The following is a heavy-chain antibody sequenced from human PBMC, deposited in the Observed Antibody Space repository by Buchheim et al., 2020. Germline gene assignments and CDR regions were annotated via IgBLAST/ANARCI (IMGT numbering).Heavy chain of an antibody. V-gene: IGHV3-30*18. CDR3: AKAMTKIVDASDN. CDR1: GFTFSSYG. J-gene: IGHJ4*02. D-gene: IGHD3-22*01. CDR2: ISYDGSKK. Sequence: QVQLVESGGGVVQPGTSLRLSCAASGFTFSSYGMDWVRQAPGKGLAWVTVISYDGSKKFYADSVKGRFTISRDNSKNTLYLQMNSLRAEDTAVYYCAKAMTKIVDASDNWGQGTL.